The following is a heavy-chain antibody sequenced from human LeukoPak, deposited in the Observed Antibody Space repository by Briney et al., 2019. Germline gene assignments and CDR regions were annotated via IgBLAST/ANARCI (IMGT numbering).Heavy chain of an antibody. J-gene: IGHJ4*02. CDR2: ISSAGTT. Sequence: GGSLRLSCAASGFTVSSSYMSWVRQAPGKGLEWVSIISSAGTTYYADSVKGRFTIPRDNSKNTVYLQVNSLRDEDTAVYYCARDLEAANTYYFDYWGQGTMVTVSS. D-gene: IGHD6-13*01. V-gene: IGHV3-66*01. CDR1: GFTVSSSY. CDR3: ARDLEAANTYYFDY.